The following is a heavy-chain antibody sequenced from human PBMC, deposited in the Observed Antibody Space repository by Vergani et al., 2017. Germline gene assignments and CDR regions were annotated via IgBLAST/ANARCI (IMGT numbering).Heavy chain of an antibody. CDR3: SAERRSYEGWWAYYXMDV. V-gene: IGHV6-1*01. CDR1: GDSVSSNSAA. CDR2: TYYRSKWYN. J-gene: IGHJ6*03. Sequence: QVQLQQSGPGLVKPSQTLSLTCAISGDSVSSNSAAWNWIRQSPSRGLEWLGRTYYRSKWYNDYAVSVKSRITINPDTSKNQFSLQLNSVTPEDTAVYYCSAERRSYEGWWAYYXMDVWGKGTTVTVSS. D-gene: IGHD2-8*02.